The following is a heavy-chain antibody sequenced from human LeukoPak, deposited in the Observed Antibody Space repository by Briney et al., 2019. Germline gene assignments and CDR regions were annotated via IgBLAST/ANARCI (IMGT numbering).Heavy chain of an antibody. CDR2: ISSYNGNT. CDR3: ARGSFPSDDILTGPFDN. V-gene: IGHV1-18*01. J-gene: IGHJ4*02. Sequence: VASVKVSCKASGYTFTSYGISWVRQAPGQGLEWMGWISSYNGNTNYAQKLQGRATMTTDTSTSTAYMELRSLRSDDTAVYYCARGSFPSDDILTGPFDNLGQGTLVTVSS. D-gene: IGHD3-9*01. CDR1: GYTFTSYG.